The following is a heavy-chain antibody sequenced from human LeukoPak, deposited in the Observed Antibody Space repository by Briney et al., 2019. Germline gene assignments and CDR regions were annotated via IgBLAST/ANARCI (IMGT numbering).Heavy chain of an antibody. J-gene: IGHJ2*01. CDR1: GFTFSSYG. CDR3: ARGKTITGTTYRYFDL. D-gene: IGHD1-7*01. Sequence: GGSLRLSCAASGFTFSSYGMHWVRQAPGKGLEWVAFIRYDGSNKYYADSVKGRFTISRDNSKNTLYLQMNSLRAEDTAVYYCARGKTITGTTYRYFDLWGRGTLVTVSS. V-gene: IGHV3-30*02. CDR2: IRYDGSNK.